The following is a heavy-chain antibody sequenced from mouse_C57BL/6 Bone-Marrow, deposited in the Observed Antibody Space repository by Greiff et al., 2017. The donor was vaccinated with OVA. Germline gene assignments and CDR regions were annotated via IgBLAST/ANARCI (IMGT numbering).Heavy chain of an antibody. CDR3: ARGDYYGTGTY. V-gene: IGHV1-50*01. Sequence: VQLQQPGAELVKPGASVKLSCKASGYTFTSYWMQWVKQRPGQGLEWIGEIDPSDSYTNYNQKFKGKATLTVDTSSSTAYMQLSSLTSEDSAVYYCARGDYYGTGTYWGQGTLVTVSA. J-gene: IGHJ3*01. CDR1: GYTFTSYW. CDR2: IDPSDSYT. D-gene: IGHD1-1*01.